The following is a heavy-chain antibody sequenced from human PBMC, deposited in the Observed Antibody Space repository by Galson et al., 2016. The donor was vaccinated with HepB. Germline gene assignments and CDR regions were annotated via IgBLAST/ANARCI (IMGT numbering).Heavy chain of an antibody. D-gene: IGHD3-22*01. J-gene: IGHJ5*02. V-gene: IGHV1-69*13. CDR1: GGTFSKYA. CDR3: AKDDEDYYLGMFDP. Sequence: SVKVSCKASGGTFSKYAFSWVRQAPGQGLEWMGGIITRFGTTNYAQKFQGRVTITADESTGTAYMELSSLRSEDTAVYYCAKDDEDYYLGMFDPWGQGTLVTVSS. CDR2: IITRFGTT.